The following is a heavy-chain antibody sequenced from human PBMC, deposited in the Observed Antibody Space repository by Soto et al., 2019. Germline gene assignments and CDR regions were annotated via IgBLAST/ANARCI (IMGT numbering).Heavy chain of an antibody. J-gene: IGHJ1*01. D-gene: IGHD6-13*01. Sequence: ASVKVSCKASGYTFTSYDINWVRQATGQGLEWMGWMNPNSGNTGYAQNFQGRVTMTRNTSISTAYMELSSLRSEDTAVYYCARVRGIAADQYFQHWGQGTLVTVSS. CDR1: GYTFTSYD. V-gene: IGHV1-8*01. CDR2: MNPNSGNT. CDR3: ARVRGIAADQYFQH.